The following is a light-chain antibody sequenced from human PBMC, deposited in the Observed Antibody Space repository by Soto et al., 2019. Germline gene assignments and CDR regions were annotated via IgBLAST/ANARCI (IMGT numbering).Light chain of an antibody. CDR1: SSDVGGYNS. Sequence: QSALTQPPSASGSPGQSVTISCTGTSSDVGGYNSVSWYQQHPGKGPKLMLYDVTKRPSGVPDRFSGSKSGNTASLTVSGLQAEDEADYYFSSNASSSSLVFGGGTQLTVL. CDR3: SSNASSSSLV. CDR2: DVT. V-gene: IGLV2-8*01. J-gene: IGLJ2*01.